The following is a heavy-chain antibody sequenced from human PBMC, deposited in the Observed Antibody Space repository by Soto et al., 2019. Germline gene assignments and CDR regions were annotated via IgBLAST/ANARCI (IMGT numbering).Heavy chain of an antibody. J-gene: IGHJ4*02. Sequence: NPSETLSLTCTVSGGSFKSGSYSWSWIRQPPGKGLEWIGYVYHTGRTSYNPSLKSRVSISMDTSKNQFSLNLDSVTAADTAVYFCARDFAYFDYWGQGTLVTVSS. CDR2: VYHTGRT. V-gene: IGHV4-61*01. CDR1: GGSFKSGSYS. CDR3: ARDFAYFDY. D-gene: IGHD3-3*01.